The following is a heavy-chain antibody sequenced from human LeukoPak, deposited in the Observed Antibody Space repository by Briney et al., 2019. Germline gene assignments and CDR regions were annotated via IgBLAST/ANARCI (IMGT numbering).Heavy chain of an antibody. CDR2: ISSSSTNI. V-gene: IGHV3-21*06. J-gene: IGHJ4*02. CDR1: GLTLSSYN. CDR3: ASRFDY. Sequence: GGSLRLSCADSGLTLSSYNMNWVRQAPGKGLEWVSFISSSSTNIYYADSVKGRFTISRDNAKNSVYLQMNNLRVEDTAVYYCASRFDYWGQGTLVTVSS.